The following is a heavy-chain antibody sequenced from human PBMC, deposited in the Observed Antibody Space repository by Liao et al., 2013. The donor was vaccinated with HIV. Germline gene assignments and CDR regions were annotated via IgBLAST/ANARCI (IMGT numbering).Heavy chain of an antibody. CDR1: GGSFSGYY. CDR2: INHSGST. Sequence: QVQLQQWGAGLLKPSETLSLTCAVYGGSFSGYYWSWIRQPPGKGLEWIGEINHSGSTNYNPSLKSRVTISVDTSKNQFSLKLSSVTAADTAVYYCARSASSGSSYYFDYWGQGTLVTVSS. D-gene: IGHD3-10*01. V-gene: IGHV4-34*01. CDR3: ARSASSGSSYYFDY. J-gene: IGHJ4*02.